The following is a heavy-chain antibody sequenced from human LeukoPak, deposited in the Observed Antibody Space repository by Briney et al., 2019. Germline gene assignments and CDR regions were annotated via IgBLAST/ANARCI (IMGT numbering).Heavy chain of an antibody. CDR3: ARQEMATVDY. D-gene: IGHD5-24*01. J-gene: IGHJ4*02. V-gene: IGHV4-39*01. CDR1: GGSISSSSYY. CDR2: IYYSGST. Sequence: SETLSLTCTVSGGSISSSSYYWGWIRQPPGKGLEWIGSIYYSGSTYYNPSLKSRVTISVDTSKNQFSPKLSSVTAADTAVYYCARQEMATVDYWGQGTLVTVSS.